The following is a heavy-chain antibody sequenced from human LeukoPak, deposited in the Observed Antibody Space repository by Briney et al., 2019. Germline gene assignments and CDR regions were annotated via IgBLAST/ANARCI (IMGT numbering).Heavy chain of an antibody. Sequence: ASVKVSCKVSGYTLTELSMHWVRQAPGKGLEWMGGFDPEGGETIYAQKFQGRVTMTEDTSTDTAYMELSSLRSEDTAVYYCASGGDTSGYNPIGDYWGQGTLVTVSS. J-gene: IGHJ4*02. CDR3: ASGGDTSGYNPIGDY. D-gene: IGHD3-22*01. CDR2: FDPEGGET. V-gene: IGHV1-24*01. CDR1: GYTLTELS.